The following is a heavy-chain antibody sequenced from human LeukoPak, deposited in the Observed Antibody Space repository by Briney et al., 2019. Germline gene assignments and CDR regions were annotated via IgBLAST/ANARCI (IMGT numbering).Heavy chain of an antibody. CDR2: IYYSGST. J-gene: IGHJ5*02. Sequence: SETLSLTCTVSGGSISSYYWSWIRQPPGKGLEWIGYIYYSGSTNYNPSLKSRVTMSVDTSKNQFSLKLSSVTAADTAVYYCARVRNNWFDPWGQGTLVTVSS. CDR3: ARVRNNWFDP. V-gene: IGHV4-59*12. CDR1: GGSISSYY.